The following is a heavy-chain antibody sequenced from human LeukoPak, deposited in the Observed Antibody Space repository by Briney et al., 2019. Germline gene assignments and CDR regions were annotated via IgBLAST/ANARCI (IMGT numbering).Heavy chain of an antibody. CDR3: ARVGFCSGCSCYDY. J-gene: IGHJ4*02. V-gene: IGHV1-2*06. D-gene: IGHD2-15*01. CDR1: GYTFTGYY. Sequence: ASVKVSCKASGYTFTGYYMHWVRQAPGQGLEWMGRINPNSGGTNYAQEFQGRVTMTRDTSISTAYMELSRLRSDDTAVYYCARVGFCSGCSCYDYWGQGTLVTVAS. CDR2: INPNSGGT.